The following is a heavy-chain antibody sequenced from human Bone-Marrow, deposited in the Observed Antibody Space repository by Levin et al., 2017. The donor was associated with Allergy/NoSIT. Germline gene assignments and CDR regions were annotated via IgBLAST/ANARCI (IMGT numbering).Heavy chain of an antibody. CDR1: GFTFSSYG. J-gene: IGHJ4*02. Sequence: LSLTCAASGFTFSSYGMHWVRQAPGKGLEWVAVISYDGSNKYYADSVKGRFTISRDNSKNTLYLQMNSLRAEDTAVYYCAKTEGIDYWGQGTLVTVSS. CDR3: AKTEGIDY. V-gene: IGHV3-30*18. CDR2: ISYDGSNK.